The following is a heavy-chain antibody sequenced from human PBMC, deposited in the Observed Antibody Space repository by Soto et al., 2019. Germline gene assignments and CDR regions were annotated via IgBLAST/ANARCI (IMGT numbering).Heavy chain of an antibody. CDR3: ARQGYSSGWLDY. V-gene: IGHV4-59*08. D-gene: IGHD6-19*01. CDR1: GGSISSYY. J-gene: IGHJ4*02. CDR2: IYYSGST. Sequence: QVQLQESGPGLVKPSETLSLTCTVSGGSISSYYGSWIRQPPGKGLEWIGYIYYSGSTNYNPSLKSRVTIAVDTSKNQFSLKLSSVTAADTAVYYCARQGYSSGWLDYWGQGTLVTVSS.